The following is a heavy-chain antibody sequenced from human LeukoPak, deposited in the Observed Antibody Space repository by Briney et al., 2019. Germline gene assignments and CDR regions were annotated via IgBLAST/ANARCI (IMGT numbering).Heavy chain of an antibody. J-gene: IGHJ4*02. CDR3: ARDSGQEWQWLVLSVGYFDY. V-gene: IGHV4-59*01. CDR1: GGSINNYY. CDR2: IYYSGST. D-gene: IGHD6-19*01. Sequence: SETLSLTCTVSGGSINNYYWSWIRQPPGKGLEWIGYIYYSGSTNYNPSLKSRVTISVDTSKNQFSLKLSSVTAADTAVYYCARDSGQEWQWLVLSVGYFDYWGQGTLVTVSS.